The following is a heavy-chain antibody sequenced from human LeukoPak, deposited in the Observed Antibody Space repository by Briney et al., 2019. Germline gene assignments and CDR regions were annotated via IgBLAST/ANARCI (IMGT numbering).Heavy chain of an antibody. CDR1: GYSFTTYW. J-gene: IGHJ4*02. V-gene: IGHV5-51*01. CDR2: IYPGDSDT. Sequence: GESLQISCKGSGYSFTTYWIGWVRQLPGKGLEWMGIIYPGDSDTRYSPSFQGQVTISADKSISTAYLQWSSLKASDTAMYYCARQSRVVTLAPHYWGQGTLVTVSS. D-gene: IGHD4-23*01. CDR3: ARQSRVVTLAPHY.